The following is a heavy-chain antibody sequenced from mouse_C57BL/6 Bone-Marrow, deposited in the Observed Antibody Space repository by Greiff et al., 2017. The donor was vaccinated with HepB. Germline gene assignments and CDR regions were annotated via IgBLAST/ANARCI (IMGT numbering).Heavy chain of an antibody. CDR2: ISGGGGNT. D-gene: IGHD2-4*01. CDR3: ARRLRRSSYWYFDV. Sequence: EVKLMESGGGLVKPGGSLKLSCAASGFTFSSYTMSWVRQTPEKRLEWVATISGGGGNTYYPDSVKGRFTISRDNAKNTLYLQMSSLRSEDTALYYCARRLRRSSYWYFDVWGTGTTVTVSS. J-gene: IGHJ1*03. CDR1: GFTFSSYT. V-gene: IGHV5-9*01.